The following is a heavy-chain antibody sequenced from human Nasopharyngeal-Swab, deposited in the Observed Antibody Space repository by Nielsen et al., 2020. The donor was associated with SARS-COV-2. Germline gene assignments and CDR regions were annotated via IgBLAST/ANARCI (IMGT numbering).Heavy chain of an antibody. CDR1: GGSFSGYY. J-gene: IGHJ5*02. Sequence: SETLSLTCAVYGGSFSGYYWSWIRQPPGKGLEWIGEINHSGSTNYNPSLKSRVTISVDTSKNQFSLKLSSVTAADTAVYYCARVYYDFWSGYYGNWFDPWGQGTLVTVSS. CDR3: ARVYYDFWSGYYGNWFDP. CDR2: INHSGST. D-gene: IGHD3-3*01. V-gene: IGHV4-34*01.